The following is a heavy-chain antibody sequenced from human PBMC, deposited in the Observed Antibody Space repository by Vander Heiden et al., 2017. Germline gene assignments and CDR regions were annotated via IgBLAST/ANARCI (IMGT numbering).Heavy chain of an antibody. V-gene: IGHV3-23*01. Sequence: EVQLLESGGGLVQPGGSLRPSCAASGFTFSNYAMNWVRQTPGKGLEWVSSISGYGARTYYADSVKGRFTISRDNSKNTLYLQMNSLRAEDTAVYYCAKEVHTSSWYAFDIWGQGTMVTVSS. CDR3: AKEVHTSSWYAFDI. D-gene: IGHD6-13*01. CDR1: GFTFSNYA. CDR2: ISGYGART. J-gene: IGHJ3*02.